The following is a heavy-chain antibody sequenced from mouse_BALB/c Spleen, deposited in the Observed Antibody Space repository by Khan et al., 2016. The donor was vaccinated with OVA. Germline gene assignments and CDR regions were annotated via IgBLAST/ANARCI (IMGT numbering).Heavy chain of an antibody. J-gene: IGHJ3*01. CDR2: IDPTTGYT. V-gene: IGHV1-7*01. Sequence: QVQLQQSGAELAKPGASVKMSCKASGYTFTNYWMHWVKQRPGQGLEWIGYIDPTTGYTEYNPKFKDKATLTADNSSSTAYMQLSSLTSEDSAVYSCASHGGSYTWFGYWGQGTLVTVSA. CDR1: GYTFTNYW. CDR3: ASHGGSYTWFGY. D-gene: IGHD1-1*02.